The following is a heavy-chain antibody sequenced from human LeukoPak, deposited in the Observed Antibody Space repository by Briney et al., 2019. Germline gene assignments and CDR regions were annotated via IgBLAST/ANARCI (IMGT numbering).Heavy chain of an antibody. CDR3: ARQYSSGWPWFDP. CDR1: GDSISSGGYS. D-gene: IGHD6-19*01. J-gene: IGHJ5*02. CDR2: RYYSGST. V-gene: IGHV4-39*01. Sequence: SETLSLTCTVSGDSISSGGYSWGWIRQPPGKGLEWIASRYYSGSTCCNPSLKSRVTMSADTSKNQFSLKLSSVTAADAAVYYCARQYSSGWPWFDPWGQGTLVTVSS.